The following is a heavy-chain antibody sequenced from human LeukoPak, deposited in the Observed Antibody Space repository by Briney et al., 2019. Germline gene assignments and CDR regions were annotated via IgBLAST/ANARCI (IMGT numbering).Heavy chain of an antibody. Sequence: GGSLRLSCAASGFTFSNAWMSWVRQAPGKGLEWVANIKQDGSEKNHVDSVKGRFTISRGNARNSLYLQMDSLRAEDTALYYCARGGLYWHIWGQGTMVTVSS. D-gene: IGHD2-15*01. CDR2: IKQDGSEK. J-gene: IGHJ3*02. CDR3: ARGGLYWHI. V-gene: IGHV3-7*04. CDR1: GFTFSNAW.